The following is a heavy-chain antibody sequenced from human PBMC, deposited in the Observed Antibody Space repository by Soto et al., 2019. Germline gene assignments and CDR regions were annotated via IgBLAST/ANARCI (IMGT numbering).Heavy chain of an antibody. V-gene: IGHV3-48*01. D-gene: IGHD1-1*01. Sequence: GGSLRLSCAASGFTFSSYSMNWVRQAPGKGLEWVSYISSSSNSIYYADSVKGRFTISRDNAKNSLHLQMNSLRAEDTAVYYSASTVECRTTCCIRWGPGLLVTVSS. CDR1: GFTFSSYS. CDR3: ASTVECRTTCCIR. J-gene: IGHJ4*02. CDR2: ISSSSNSI.